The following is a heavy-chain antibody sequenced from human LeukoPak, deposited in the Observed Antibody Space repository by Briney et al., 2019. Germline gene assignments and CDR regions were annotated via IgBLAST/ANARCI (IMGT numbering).Heavy chain of an antibody. Sequence: PSETLSLTCTVSGGSISSSSYYWGWIRQPPGKGLEWIGRIYYSGSTYYNPSLKSRVTISVDTSKNHFSLKLSSVTAADTAVYYCARHLPNEWELNPIRAYYFDYWGQGTLVTVSS. V-gene: IGHV4-39*01. CDR1: GGSISSSSYY. CDR2: IYYSGST. J-gene: IGHJ4*02. D-gene: IGHD1-26*01. CDR3: ARHLPNEWELNPIRAYYFDY.